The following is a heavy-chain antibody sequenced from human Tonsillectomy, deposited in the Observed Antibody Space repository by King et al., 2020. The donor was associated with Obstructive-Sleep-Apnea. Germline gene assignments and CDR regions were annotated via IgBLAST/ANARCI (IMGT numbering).Heavy chain of an antibody. V-gene: IGHV3-30*02. Sequence: VQLVESGGGVVQPGGSLRLSCAASGFTFSSYGMHWVRQAPGKGLEWVAFIRYDGSNKYYADSVKGRFTISRDNSKNTLYLQMNSLRAEDTAVYYCAKYQLWFGELPSYYYYGMDVWGQGTTVTVSS. CDR1: GFTFSSYG. J-gene: IGHJ6*02. CDR2: IRYDGSNK. D-gene: IGHD3-10*01. CDR3: AKYQLWFGELPSYYYYGMDV.